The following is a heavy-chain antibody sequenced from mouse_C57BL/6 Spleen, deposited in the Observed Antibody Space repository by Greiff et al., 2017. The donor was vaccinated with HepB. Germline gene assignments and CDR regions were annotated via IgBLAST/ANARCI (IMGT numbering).Heavy chain of an antibody. J-gene: IGHJ1*03. CDR1: GYTFTDHT. Sequence: VQLQQSDAELVKPGASVKISCTVSGYTFTDHTIHWMKQRPEQGLEWIGYIYPRDGSTKYNEKFKGKATLTADKSSSTAYMQLNSLTSEDSAVSFGARRGTRGYFDVWGTGTTVTVSS. D-gene: IGHD3-3*01. CDR3: ARRGTRGYFDV. V-gene: IGHV1-78*01. CDR2: IYPRDGST.